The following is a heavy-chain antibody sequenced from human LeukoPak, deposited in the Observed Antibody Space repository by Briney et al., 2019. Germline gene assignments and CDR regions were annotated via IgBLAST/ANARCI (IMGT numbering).Heavy chain of an antibody. CDR1: GYTFTSYT. J-gene: IGHJ4*02. V-gene: IGHV1-3*01. Sequence: ASVKVSCKASGYTFTSYTMHWVRQAPGQRLEWMGWINAGNGNTKYSQKFQGRVTITRDTSRDTSASTAYMELSSLRSEDTAVYYCARSPNFDYWGQGTLVTVSS. CDR2: INAGNGNT. CDR3: ARSPNFDY.